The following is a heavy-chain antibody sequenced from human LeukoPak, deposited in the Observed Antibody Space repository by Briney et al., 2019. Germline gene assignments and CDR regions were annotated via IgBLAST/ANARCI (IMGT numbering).Heavy chain of an antibody. V-gene: IGHV3-11*01. CDR1: GFTFSDYY. CDR2: ISSSGSTI. D-gene: IGHD3-10*01. CDR3: ARGRITMVRGSFDP. J-gene: IGHJ5*02. Sequence: AGGSLRLSCAASGFTFSDYYMSWIRQAPGKGLEWVSYISSSGSTIYYADSVKGRFTISRDNANNSLYLQMNSLRAEDTAVYYCARGRITMVRGSFDPWGQGTLVTVSS.